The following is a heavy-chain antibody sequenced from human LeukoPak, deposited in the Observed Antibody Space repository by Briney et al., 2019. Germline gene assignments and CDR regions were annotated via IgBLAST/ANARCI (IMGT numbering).Heavy chain of an antibody. J-gene: IGHJ4*02. Sequence: PSETLSLTCSVSGYSVSSGYYWGWIRQPPGKGLEWIGSMYHSGTTYYNPSLKSRVTISVDTSKNQFSLKLSSVTAADTAVYYCAREVPSYFDYWGQGTLVTVSS. V-gene: IGHV4-38-2*02. CDR2: MYHSGTT. CDR1: GYSVSSGYY. CDR3: AREVPSYFDY.